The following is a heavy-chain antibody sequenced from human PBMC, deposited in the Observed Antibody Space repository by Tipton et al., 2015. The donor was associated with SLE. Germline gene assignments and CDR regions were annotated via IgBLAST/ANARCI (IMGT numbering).Heavy chain of an antibody. CDR3: TRAPTYSSGWFDY. CDR1: GGSISSYY. J-gene: IGHJ4*02. Sequence: TLSLTCAVSGGSISSYYWSWIRQPPGKELEWIGCIYYSGSTTYNPSLKSRVTISVDTSKNQFSLKLSSVTAADTAVYYCTRAPTYSSGWFDYWGQGTLVTVSS. V-gene: IGHV4-59*01. CDR2: IYYSGST. D-gene: IGHD6-19*01.